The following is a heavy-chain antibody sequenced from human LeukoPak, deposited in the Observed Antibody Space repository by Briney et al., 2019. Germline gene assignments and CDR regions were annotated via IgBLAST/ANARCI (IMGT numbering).Heavy chain of an antibody. CDR3: ARDRLGYSSGWYNAFDI. V-gene: IGHV3-9*01. CDR1: GFTFDDYA. J-gene: IGHJ3*02. D-gene: IGHD6-19*01. CDR2: IIWNSGSI. Sequence: GGSLRLSCAASGFTFDDYAMHWVRQAPGKGLEWVSGIIWNSGSIGYADSVKGRFTISRDNSKNTLYLQMNSLRAEDTAVYYCARDRLGYSSGWYNAFDIWGQGTMVIVSS.